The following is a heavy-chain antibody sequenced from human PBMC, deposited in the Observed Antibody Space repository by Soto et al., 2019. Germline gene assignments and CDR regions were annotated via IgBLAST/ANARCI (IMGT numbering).Heavy chain of an antibody. CDR3: AKDLVVVASTVGYYYGMDV. J-gene: IGHJ6*02. Sequence: GGSLRLSCAASGFTFSSYGMHWVRQAPGKGLEWVAVISYDGSNKYYADSVKGRFTISRDNSKNTLYLQMNSLRAEDTAVYYCAKDLVVVASTVGYYYGMDVWGQGTTVTVSS. D-gene: IGHD2-15*01. CDR1: GFTFSSYG. V-gene: IGHV3-30*18. CDR2: ISYDGSNK.